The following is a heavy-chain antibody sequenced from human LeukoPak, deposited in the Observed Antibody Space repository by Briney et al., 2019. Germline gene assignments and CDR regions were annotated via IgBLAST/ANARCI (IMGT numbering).Heavy chain of an antibody. D-gene: IGHD2-8*02. CDR3: AREEYRGVYFDY. CDR2: IYYDGSNK. V-gene: IGHV3-30-3*01. Sequence: GGSLRLSCAASGFTFSSYAMHWVRQAPGKGLEWVAVIYYDGSNKYYADSVKGRFTISRDNSKNTLHLQMNSLRAEDTAVYYCAREEYRGVYFDYWGQGTLVTVSS. CDR1: GFTFSSYA. J-gene: IGHJ4*02.